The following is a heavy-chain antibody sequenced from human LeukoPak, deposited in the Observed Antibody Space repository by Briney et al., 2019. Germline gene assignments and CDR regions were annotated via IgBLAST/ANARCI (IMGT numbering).Heavy chain of an antibody. V-gene: IGHV4-59*01. CDR3: AQDRFSFVH. CDR1: GGSISYYY. Sequence: SETLSLTFSVSGGSISYYYWSWIRQFPGKGLEWIGYISDGESPDHNPSRQSRVTIYVDSSKNQFFLNLTSVTAADSAVYYCAQDRFSFVHWGQGTLVTVSS. D-gene: IGHD2-2*01. J-gene: IGHJ1*01. CDR2: ISDGESP.